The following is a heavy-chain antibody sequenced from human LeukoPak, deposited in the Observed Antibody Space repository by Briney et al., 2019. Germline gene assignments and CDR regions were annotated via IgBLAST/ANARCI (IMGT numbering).Heavy chain of an antibody. CDR2: IYTSGST. V-gene: IGHV4-61*02. CDR1: GDSISSGTYY. Sequence: SETLSLTCTVSGDSISSGTYYWIWIRQPAGKGLEWIGRIYTSGSTNYNPSLKSRVTISVDTSKNQFSLKLSSVTAADTAVYYCASDRIEVDAFDIWGQGTMVTVSS. J-gene: IGHJ3*02. D-gene: IGHD2-15*01. CDR3: ASDRIEVDAFDI.